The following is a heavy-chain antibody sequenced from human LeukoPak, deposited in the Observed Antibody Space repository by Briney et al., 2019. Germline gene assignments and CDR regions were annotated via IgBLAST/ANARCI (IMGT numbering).Heavy chain of an antibody. CDR1: GGSFSGYY. Sequence: SETLSLTCAVYGGSFSGYYWSWIRQPPGKGLEWIGEINHSGSTNYNPSLKSRVTISVDTSKNQFSLKLSSVTAADTAVYYCARGRSDFWSGYRYYYYYYMDVWGKGTTVTVSS. D-gene: IGHD3-3*01. J-gene: IGHJ6*03. V-gene: IGHV4-34*01. CDR2: INHSGST. CDR3: ARGRSDFWSGYRYYYYYYMDV.